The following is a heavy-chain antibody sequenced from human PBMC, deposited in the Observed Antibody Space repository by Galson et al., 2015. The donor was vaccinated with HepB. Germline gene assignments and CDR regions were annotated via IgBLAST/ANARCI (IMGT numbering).Heavy chain of an antibody. J-gene: IGHJ5*02. D-gene: IGHD5-24*01. CDR3: SRGSLMAWFDP. V-gene: IGHV3-23*01. CDR2: ISKSGGTT. Sequence: SLRLSCAASGLTFSAYAMSWVRQAPGKGLEWVSSISKSGGTTYYADSVKGRFTISRDNSKNTLSLQMNSLKAEATALYYCSRGSLMAWFDPWGQGTLVAVSS. CDR1: GLTFSAYA.